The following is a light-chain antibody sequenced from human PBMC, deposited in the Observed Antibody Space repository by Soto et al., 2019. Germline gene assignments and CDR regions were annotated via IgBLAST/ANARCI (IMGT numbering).Light chain of an antibody. Sequence: SPGTPSFSPGGRAPLSCMASQTVSRNYLAWYQQKPGQAPRLLIYGASTRASGVPARFSGSGSGTDFILTINSLQSEDSAVYYCQQHTDWPPITFGQGTRLEIK. CDR2: GAS. CDR3: QQHTDWPPIT. CDR1: QTVSRN. V-gene: IGKV3-15*01. J-gene: IGKJ5*01.